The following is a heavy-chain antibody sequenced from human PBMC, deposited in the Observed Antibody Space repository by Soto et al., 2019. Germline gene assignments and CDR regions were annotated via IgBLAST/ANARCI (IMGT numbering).Heavy chain of an antibody. J-gene: IGHJ4*02. D-gene: IGHD3-3*01. CDR2: IYYSGST. CDR3: ARDRLESYDFWSGYLN. V-gene: IGHV4-30-4*01. CDR1: GGSISSGDYY. Sequence: SETLSLTCTVSGGSISSGDYYWSWIRQPPGKGLEWIGYIYYSGSTYYNPSLKSRVTISVDTSKNQFSLKLSSVTAADTAVYYCARDRLESYDFWSGYLNWGQGTLVTVSS.